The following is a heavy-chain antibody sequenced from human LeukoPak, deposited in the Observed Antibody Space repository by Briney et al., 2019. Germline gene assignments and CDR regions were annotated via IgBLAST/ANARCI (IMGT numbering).Heavy chain of an antibody. CDR1: GFTFSSYA. J-gene: IGHJ4*02. V-gene: IGHV3-23*01. CDR2: ISGSGGGT. D-gene: IGHD6-19*01. CDR3: AKAAGRATAVAGTLTFDY. Sequence: GGSLRLSCAASGFTFSSYAISWVRQAPGKGLEWVSAISGSGGGTYYADSVKGRFTISRDNSKNTLYLQMNSLRAEDTAVYYCAKAAGRATAVAGTLTFDYWGQGTMVTVSS.